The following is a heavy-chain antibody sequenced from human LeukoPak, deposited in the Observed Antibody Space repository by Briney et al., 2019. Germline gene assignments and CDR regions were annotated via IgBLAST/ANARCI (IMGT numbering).Heavy chain of an antibody. CDR3: ASSRTNYCGGDCPYDAFDI. V-gene: IGHV1-8*03. J-gene: IGHJ3*02. D-gene: IGHD2-21*01. Sequence: GASVKVSCKASGYTFTSYDINWVRQATGQGLEWMGWMNPNSGNTGYAQKFQGRVTITRNTSISTAYMELSSLRSEDTAVYHCASSRTNYCGGDCPYDAFDIWGQGTMVTASS. CDR1: GYTFTSYD. CDR2: MNPNSGNT.